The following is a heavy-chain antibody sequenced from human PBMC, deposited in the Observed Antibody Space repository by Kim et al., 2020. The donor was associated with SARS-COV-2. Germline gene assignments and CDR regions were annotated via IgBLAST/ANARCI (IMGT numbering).Heavy chain of an antibody. J-gene: IGHJ4*02. CDR1: GGSISSYY. D-gene: IGHD4-4*01. Sequence: SETLSLTCTVSGGSISSYYWSWIRQPPGKGLEWIGYIYYSGSTNYNPSLKSRVTISVDTAKNQFSLKLNSVTAADTAVYHCARVGRDGYSLDYWGQGTL. V-gene: IGHV4-59*01. CDR3: ARVGRDGYSLDY. CDR2: IYYSGST.